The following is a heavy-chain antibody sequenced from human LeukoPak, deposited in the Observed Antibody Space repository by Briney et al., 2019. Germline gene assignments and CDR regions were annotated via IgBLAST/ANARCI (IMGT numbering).Heavy chain of an antibody. CDR1: GDSISSGDYY. J-gene: IGHJ4*02. D-gene: IGHD6-13*01. Sequence: NPSETLSLTCTVSGDSISSGDYYWSWIRQPAGKGLEWIGSIYYSGSTYYNPSLKSRVTISVDTSKNQFSLKLSSVTAADTAVYYCARDHLAAAGHFDYWGQGTLVTVSS. CDR2: IYYSGST. V-gene: IGHV4-39*07. CDR3: ARDHLAAAGHFDY.